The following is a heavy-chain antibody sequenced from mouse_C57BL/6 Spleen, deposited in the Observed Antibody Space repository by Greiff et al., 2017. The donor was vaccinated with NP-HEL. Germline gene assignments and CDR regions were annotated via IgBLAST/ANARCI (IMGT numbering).Heavy chain of an antibody. Sequence: QVQLQESGAELVRPGASVKLSCKASGYTFTDYYINWVKQRPGQGLEWIARIYPGSGNTYYNEKFKGKATLTAEKSSSTAYMQLSSLTSEDSAVYFCARGLGFYWGQGTTLTVSS. D-gene: IGHD4-1*01. CDR2: IYPGSGNT. J-gene: IGHJ2*01. CDR1: GYTFTDYY. CDR3: ARGLGFY. V-gene: IGHV1-76*01.